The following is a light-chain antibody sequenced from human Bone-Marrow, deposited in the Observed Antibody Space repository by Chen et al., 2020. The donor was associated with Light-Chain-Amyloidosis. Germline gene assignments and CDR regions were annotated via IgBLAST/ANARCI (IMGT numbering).Light chain of an antibody. CDR1: QSLLHSNGYNY. V-gene: IGKV2-28*01. J-gene: IGKJ2*01. CDR2: LGS. CDR3: MQALQTPRT. Sequence: DIVMTQSPLSLPVTPGEPASISCRSSQSLLHSNGYNYLDWYLQKPGQSLQLMIYLGSNRASGVPDRFSGSGSGTDFTLKISRVEAEDVGVYYCMQALQTPRTFGYGTKLEIK.